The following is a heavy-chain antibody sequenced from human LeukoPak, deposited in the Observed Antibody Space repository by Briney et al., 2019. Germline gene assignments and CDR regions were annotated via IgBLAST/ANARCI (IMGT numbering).Heavy chain of an antibody. CDR2: IYYSGST. V-gene: IGHV4-39*01. J-gene: IGHJ4*02. CDR1: GGSISSSSYY. D-gene: IGHD3-22*01. CDR3: ASQYYYDSSGYYSLFAS. Sequence: PSETLSLTCTVSGGSISSSSYYWGWIRQPPGKGLEWIGSIYYSGSTYYNPSLKSRVTISVDTSKNQFSLKLSSVTAADTAVYYCASQYYYDSSGYYSLFASWGPGTLVTVSS.